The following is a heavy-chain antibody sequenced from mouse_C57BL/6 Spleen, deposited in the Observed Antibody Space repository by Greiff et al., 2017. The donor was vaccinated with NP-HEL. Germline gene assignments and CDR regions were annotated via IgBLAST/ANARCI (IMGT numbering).Heavy chain of an antibody. CDR3: ARDPSGYDWFAY. Sequence: EVKLMESGPGLVKPSQSLSLTCSVTGYSITSGYYWNWIRQFPGNKLEWMGYLSYDGSNNYNPSLKNRISITRDTSKNQFFLKLNSVTTEDTATYYCARDPSGYDWFAYWGQGTLVTVSA. D-gene: IGHD2-2*01. CDR2: LSYDGSN. CDR1: GYSITSGYY. J-gene: IGHJ3*01. V-gene: IGHV3-6*01.